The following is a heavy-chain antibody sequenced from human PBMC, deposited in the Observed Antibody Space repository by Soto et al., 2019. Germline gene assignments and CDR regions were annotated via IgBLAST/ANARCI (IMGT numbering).Heavy chain of an antibody. J-gene: IGHJ5*02. CDR3: ARVAVDARPRGYNWFDP. CDR2: MNPNSGET. Sequence: QEQLVQSGAEVKKPGSSVTVSCKTSGYTFTDYDINWVRQATGQGLEWIGWMNPNSGETGYAQKFQCRVTMTRSASLITAYLALSSLRSEDMAVYYWARVAVDARPRGYNWFDPGGQGTLVTVSS. CDR1: GYTFTDYD. D-gene: IGHD5-12*01. V-gene: IGHV1-8*01.